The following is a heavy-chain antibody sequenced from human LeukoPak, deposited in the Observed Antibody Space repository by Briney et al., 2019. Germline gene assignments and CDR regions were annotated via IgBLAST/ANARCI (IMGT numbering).Heavy chain of an antibody. CDR3: AKDRYCSSTRCYGDFDY. D-gene: IGHD2-2*01. CDR1: GFTFSSYG. CDR2: IRYDGSNK. J-gene: IGHJ4*02. Sequence: GGSLRLSCAASGFTFSSYGMNWVRQAPGKGLEWVAFIRYDGSNKYYSDSVKGRFTITRDNSKNTLYLQMNSLRAEDTAVYYCAKDRYCSSTRCYGDFDYWGQGTQVTVSS. V-gene: IGHV3-30*02.